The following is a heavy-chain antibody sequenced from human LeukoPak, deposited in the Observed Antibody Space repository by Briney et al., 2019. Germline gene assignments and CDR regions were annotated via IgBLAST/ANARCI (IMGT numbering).Heavy chain of an antibody. J-gene: IGHJ4*02. D-gene: IGHD2-15*01. V-gene: IGHV3-30*04. CDR2: ISYHGRDQ. CDR3: VRQDCSGGSCYLDY. CDR1: GFTFSSSA. Sequence: GGSLRLSCAASGFTFSSSAMSWVRQAPGKGLDWVAVISYHGRDQFYADSVKGRFTISRDSSKNTLYLQMNSLRTEDTAVYYCVRQDCSGGSCYLDYWGQGTLVTVSS.